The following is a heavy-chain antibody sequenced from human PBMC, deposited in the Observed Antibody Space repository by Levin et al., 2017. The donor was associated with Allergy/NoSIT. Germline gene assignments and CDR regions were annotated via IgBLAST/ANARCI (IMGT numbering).Heavy chain of an antibody. V-gene: IGHV3-33*01. J-gene: IGHJ6*02. CDR3: ARDVGGNGYDLYYYYGMDV. D-gene: IGHD5-12*01. CDR1: GFTFSSYG. Sequence: GGSLRLSCAASGFTFSSYGMHWVRQAPGKGLEWVAVIWYDGSNKYYADSVKGRFTISRDNSKNTLYLQMNSLRAEDTAVYYCARDVGGNGYDLYYYYGMDVWGQGTTVTVSS. CDR2: IWYDGSNK.